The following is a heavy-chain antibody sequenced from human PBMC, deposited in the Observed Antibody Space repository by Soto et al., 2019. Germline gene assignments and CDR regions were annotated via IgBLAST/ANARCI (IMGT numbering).Heavy chain of an antibody. CDR1: GSTVSSYY. D-gene: IGHD3-3*01. CDR3: ASSRPFWSGYNVDY. CDR2: INHSGST. V-gene: IGHV4-59*02. J-gene: IGHJ4*02. Sequence: PSETLSLTCPVSGSTVSSYYWSWIRQSPGKGLEWIGFINHSGSTNYKPSLKSRVTISVDTSKNQFSLKLSSVTAADTAVYYCASSRPFWSGYNVDYWGQGTLVTVSS.